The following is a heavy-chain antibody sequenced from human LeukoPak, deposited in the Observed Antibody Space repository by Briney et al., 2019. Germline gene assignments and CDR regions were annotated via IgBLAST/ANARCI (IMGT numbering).Heavy chain of an antibody. J-gene: IGHJ4*02. CDR3: ARHLGPNYYDSSGYYHFDY. CDR1: GGSISSSSYY. CDR2: INHSGST. D-gene: IGHD3-22*01. V-gene: IGHV4-39*01. Sequence: SETLSLTCTVSGGSISSSSYYWSWIRQPPGKGLEWIGEINHSGSTNYNPSLKSRVTISVGTSKNQFSLKLSSVTAADTAVYYCARHLGPNYYDSSGYYHFDYWGQGTLVTVSS.